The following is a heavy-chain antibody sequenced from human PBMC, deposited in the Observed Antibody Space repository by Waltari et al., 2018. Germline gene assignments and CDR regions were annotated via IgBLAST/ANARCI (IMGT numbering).Heavy chain of an antibody. V-gene: IGHV3-30*18. D-gene: IGHD1-26*01. CDR2: IAADGSGK. CDR3: AKAGGIYNYPLDP. CDR1: GYPFNNYG. Sequence: QVEESGGGVVQPGGSLRLSCVASGYPFNNYGMHWVRQAPGKWLEWLAVIAADGSGKYYADSVKGRFTMARDNSKNMVYLQMNSLRPEDTAVYYCAKAGGIYNYPLDPWGQGTLVTVSS. J-gene: IGHJ5*02.